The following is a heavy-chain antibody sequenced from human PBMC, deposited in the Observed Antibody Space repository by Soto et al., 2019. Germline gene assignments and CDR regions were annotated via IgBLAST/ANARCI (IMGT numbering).Heavy chain of an antibody. J-gene: IGHJ4*02. CDR1: GFTFSSYG. Sequence: GGSLRLSCAASGFTFSSYGMHWVRQAPGKGLEWVAVISYDGSNKYYADSVKGRFTISRDNSKNTLYLQMNSLRAEDSAVYYCAKDLLVVGATPAYYWGQGTLVTVSS. CDR2: ISYDGSNK. D-gene: IGHD1-26*01. CDR3: AKDLLVVGATPAYY. V-gene: IGHV3-30*18.